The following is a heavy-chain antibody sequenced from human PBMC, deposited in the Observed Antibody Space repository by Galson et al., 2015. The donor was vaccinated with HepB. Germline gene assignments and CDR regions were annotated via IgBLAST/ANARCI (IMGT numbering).Heavy chain of an antibody. V-gene: IGHV3-15*01. Sequence: SLRLSCAASGFTFSHAWMSWVRQAPGKGLEWVGRVKSKSDDGTADYAVPVKGRFTISRDDSKNTVYLQMNSLKTEDTAVYYCTATLGVWGQGTTVTVSS. D-gene: IGHD1-26*01. J-gene: IGHJ6*02. CDR1: GFTFSHAW. CDR3: TATLGV. CDR2: VKSKSDDGTA.